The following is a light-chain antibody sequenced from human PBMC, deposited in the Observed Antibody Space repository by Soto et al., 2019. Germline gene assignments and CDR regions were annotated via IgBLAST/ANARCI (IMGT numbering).Light chain of an antibody. CDR2: DVS. J-gene: IGLJ1*01. V-gene: IGLV2-14*03. CDR3: SSFTGSHYV. Sequence: QSVLTQPASVSGSPGQSITISCTGTISDVGGYNFVSWYQQYPGKAPKLMICDVSNRPSGVSNRFSGSKSGNTASLTISGLQAEDEADYYCSSFTGSHYVFGTGTQLTVL. CDR1: ISDVGGYNF.